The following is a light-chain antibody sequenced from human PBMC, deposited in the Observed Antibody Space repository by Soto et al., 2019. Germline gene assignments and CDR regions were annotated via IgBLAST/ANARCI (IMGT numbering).Light chain of an antibody. Sequence: QSVLTQPPSASGSPGQSVTISCTGTSSDVFGYNFVSWYQHHPGKAPKLMIYEVTKRPSGVPDRFSGPKSGNTASLTVSGLQAEDEADYYCSSYAGSNIYYVFGTGTKVTVL. J-gene: IGLJ1*01. V-gene: IGLV2-8*01. CDR1: SSDVFGYNF. CDR3: SSYAGSNIYYV. CDR2: EVT.